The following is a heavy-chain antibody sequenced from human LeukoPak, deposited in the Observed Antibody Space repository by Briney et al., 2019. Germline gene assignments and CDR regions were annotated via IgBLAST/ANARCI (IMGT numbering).Heavy chain of an antibody. Sequence: ASVKVSCKASGYTFTGYYMHWVRQAPGQGLEWMGWINPNSGGTNYAQKFQGRVTMTRDTSISTAYMELSRRRSDDTAVYYCARDEGMVVAASSFDYWGQGTLVTVSS. D-gene: IGHD2-15*01. J-gene: IGHJ4*02. CDR1: GYTFTGYY. CDR3: ARDEGMVVAASSFDY. V-gene: IGHV1-2*02. CDR2: INPNSGGT.